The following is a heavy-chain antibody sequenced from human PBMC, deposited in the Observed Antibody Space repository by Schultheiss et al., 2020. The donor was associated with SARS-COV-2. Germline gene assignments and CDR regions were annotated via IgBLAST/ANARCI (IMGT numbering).Heavy chain of an antibody. CDR3: ARGGSYWEGDFDY. J-gene: IGHJ4*03. CDR1: GGSISGYY. V-gene: IGHV4-59*01. D-gene: IGHD1-26*01. Sequence: SETLSLTCTVSGGSISGYYWSWIRQPPGKGLEWIGYIYYSGSTNYNPSLKSRVTISVDTSKNQFSLKLSSVTAADTAVYYCARGGSYWEGDFDYWGQGTTVTVSS. CDR2: IYYSGST.